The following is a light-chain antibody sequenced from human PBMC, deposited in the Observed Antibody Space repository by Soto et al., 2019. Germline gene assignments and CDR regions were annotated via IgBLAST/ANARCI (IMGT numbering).Light chain of an antibody. CDR2: EVS. J-gene: IGLJ1*01. V-gene: IGLV2-14*01. CDR1: SSDVGGYNY. Sequence: QSALTQPASVSGSPGQSITISCTGTSSDVGGYNYVSWYQQHPGKSPKLMIYEVSHRPSGVSNRFSGSKSGNTASLTISGLHAEDEADYYCSSYTGSSTPYVFGTGTKVTVL. CDR3: SSYTGSSTPYV.